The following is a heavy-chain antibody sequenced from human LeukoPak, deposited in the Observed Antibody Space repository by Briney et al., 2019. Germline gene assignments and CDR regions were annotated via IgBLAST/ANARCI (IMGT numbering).Heavy chain of an antibody. Sequence: ASVKVSCKASGYTFTSYAMNWVRQAPGQGLEWMGWINTNTGNPTYAQGFTGRFVFSLDTSVSTAYLQISSLKAEDTAVYYCARDPPIFLTGYYTSDAFDIWGQGTMVTVSS. D-gene: IGHD3-9*01. J-gene: IGHJ3*02. CDR1: GYTFTSYA. CDR2: INTNTGNP. V-gene: IGHV7-4-1*02. CDR3: ARDPPIFLTGYYTSDAFDI.